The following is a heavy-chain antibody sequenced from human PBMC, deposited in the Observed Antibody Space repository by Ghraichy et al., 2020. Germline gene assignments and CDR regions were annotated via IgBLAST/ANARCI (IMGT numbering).Heavy chain of an antibody. CDR2: IYYSGST. Sequence: SQTLTLTCTVSGGSISSYYWSWIRQPPGKGLEWIGYIYYSGSTNYNPSLKSRVTISVDTSKNQFSLKLSSVTAADTAVYYCADTASTEVGYYYYGMDVWGQGTTVTVSS. D-gene: IGHD1-26*01. CDR1: GGSISSYY. CDR3: ADTASTEVGYYYYGMDV. J-gene: IGHJ6*02. V-gene: IGHV4-59*01.